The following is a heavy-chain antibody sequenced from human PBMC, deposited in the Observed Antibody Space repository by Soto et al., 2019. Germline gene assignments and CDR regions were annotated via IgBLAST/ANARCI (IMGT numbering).Heavy chain of an antibody. CDR1: GFIFSSDW. D-gene: IGHD6-6*01. Sequence: EVQLVESGGGLVQPGGSLRLSCAASGFIFSSDWMHWVRQAPGGGLVWVSRINTDGSGTTYADSVKGRFTISRDNSKDTLYLQMNSRRAEDTAVYDCARDRPGEQHYFDFWGQGILVTVSS. J-gene: IGHJ4*02. CDR2: INTDGSGT. V-gene: IGHV3-74*01. CDR3: ARDRPGEQHYFDF.